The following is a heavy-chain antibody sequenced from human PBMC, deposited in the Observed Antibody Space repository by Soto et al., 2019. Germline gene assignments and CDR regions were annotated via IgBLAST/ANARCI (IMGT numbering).Heavy chain of an antibody. CDR1: GFTFSSYA. V-gene: IGHV3-23*01. J-gene: IGHJ5*02. D-gene: IGHD2-15*01. Sequence: EVQLLESGGGLVQPGGSLRLSCAASGFTFSSYAMSWVRQAPGKGLEWVSAISGSGGSTYYADSVKGRFTISRDTSKNTLYLQMNRLRAQDTAVYYCAKSPVVVAANETQVSPHNWFDPWGQGTLVTVSS. CDR3: AKSPVVVAANETQVSPHNWFDP. CDR2: ISGSGGST.